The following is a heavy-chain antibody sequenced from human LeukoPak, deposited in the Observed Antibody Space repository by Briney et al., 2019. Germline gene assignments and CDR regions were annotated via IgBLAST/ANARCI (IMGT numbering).Heavy chain of an antibody. V-gene: IGHV7-4-1*02. CDR2: INTNTGNP. CDR3: ARGDKDRSGELSTGVVDY. D-gene: IGHD3-16*02. Sequence: GASVKVSCKASGYTFTSYAMNWVRQAPGQGLEWMGWINTNTGNPTYAQGFTGRFVFSLDTSVGTAYLQISSLKAEDTAVYYCARGDKDRSGELSTGVVDYWGQGTLVTVSS. CDR1: GYTFTSYA. J-gene: IGHJ4*02.